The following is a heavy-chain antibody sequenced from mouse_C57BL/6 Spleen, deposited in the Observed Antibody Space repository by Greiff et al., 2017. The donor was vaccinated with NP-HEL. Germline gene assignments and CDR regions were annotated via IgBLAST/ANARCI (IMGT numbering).Heavy chain of an antibody. CDR2: IDPSASYT. V-gene: IGHV1-50*01. J-gene: IGHJ2*01. CDR3: ARGITTVVDYLDY. D-gene: IGHD1-1*01. CDR1: GYTFTSYW. Sequence: QVQLQQPGAELVKPGASVKLSCKASGYTFTSYWMQWVNQRPGQGLEWIEEIDPSASYTTYNQNFKGKATLTVDTSSSTAYMQLSSLTSEDSAVYYCARGITTVVDYLDYWGQGTTLTVSS.